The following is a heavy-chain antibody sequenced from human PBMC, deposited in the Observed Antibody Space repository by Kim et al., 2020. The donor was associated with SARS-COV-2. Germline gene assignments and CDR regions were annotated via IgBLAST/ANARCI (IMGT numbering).Heavy chain of an antibody. CDR1: GFTFSSYW. CDR3: ARVTYCGGDCYSIDY. V-gene: IGHV3-74*01. Sequence: GGSLRLSCAASGFTFSSYWMHWVRQAPGKGLVWVSRINSDGSSTSYADSVKGRFTISRDNAKNTLYLQMNSLRAEDTAVYYCARVTYCGGDCYSIDYWGQGTLVTVSS. CDR2: INSDGSST. D-gene: IGHD2-21*02. J-gene: IGHJ4*02.